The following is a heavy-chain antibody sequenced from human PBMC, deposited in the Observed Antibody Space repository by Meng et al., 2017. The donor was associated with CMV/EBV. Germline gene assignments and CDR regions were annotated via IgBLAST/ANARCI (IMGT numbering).Heavy chain of an antibody. V-gene: IGHV4-34*01. Sequence: QVPLEPLGAGLLKPWAALSLSCAVDVVSFSGYYWSWIRQPPGKGLEWIGEIKHSGSTNYNPSLKSRVTISVDTSKNQFSLKLSSVTAADTAVYYCARGVGATGKADYWGQGTLVTVSS. CDR2: IKHSGST. CDR1: VVSFSGYY. D-gene: IGHD1-26*01. J-gene: IGHJ4*02. CDR3: ARGVGATGKADY.